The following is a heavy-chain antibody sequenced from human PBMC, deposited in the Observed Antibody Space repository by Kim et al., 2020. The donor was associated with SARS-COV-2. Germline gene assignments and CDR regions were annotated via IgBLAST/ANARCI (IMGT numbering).Heavy chain of an antibody. Sequence: GYAQKFQGRVTMTRNTSISTAYMELSSLRSEDTAMYYCAREEDQPLLYRPWGQGTLVTVSS. D-gene: IGHD2-2*02. V-gene: IGHV1-8*01. J-gene: IGHJ5*02. CDR3: AREEDQPLLYRP.